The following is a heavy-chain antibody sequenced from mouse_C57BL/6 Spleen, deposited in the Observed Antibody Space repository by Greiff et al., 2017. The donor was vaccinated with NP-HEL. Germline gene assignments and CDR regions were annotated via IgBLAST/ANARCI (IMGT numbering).Heavy chain of an antibody. D-gene: IGHD1-1*01. Sequence: EVQLVESGGGLVKPGGSLKLSCAASGFTFSDYGMHWVRQAPEKGLEWVAYISSGSSTIYYADTVKGRFTISRDNAKNTLFLQMTSLRSEDTAMYYCAREHYYGSSLPFDYWGQGTTLTVSS. V-gene: IGHV5-17*01. CDR1: GFTFSDYG. CDR3: AREHYYGSSLPFDY. CDR2: ISSGSSTI. J-gene: IGHJ2*01.